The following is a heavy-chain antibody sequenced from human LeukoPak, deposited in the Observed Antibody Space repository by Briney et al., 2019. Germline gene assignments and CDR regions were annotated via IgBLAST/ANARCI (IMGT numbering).Heavy chain of an antibody. CDR1: GGSFSGYY. J-gene: IGHJ6*02. CDR2: INHSGST. D-gene: IGHD3-10*01. Sequence: SETLSLTCAVYGGSFSGYYWSWIRQPPGKGLEWIGEINHSGSTNYNPSLKSRVTISVDTSKNQFSLKLSSVTAADTAVYYCAKDLRPITMVRGVTVDPLKYGMDVWGQGTTVTVSS. CDR3: AKDLRPITMVRGVTVDPLKYGMDV. V-gene: IGHV4-34*01.